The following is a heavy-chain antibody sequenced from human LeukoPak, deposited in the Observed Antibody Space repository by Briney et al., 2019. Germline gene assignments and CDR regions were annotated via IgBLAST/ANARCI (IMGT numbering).Heavy chain of an antibody. Sequence: ASVKVSCKASGYTFTSYYTHWVRQAPGQGLEWMGIINPSGGSTSYAQKFQGRVTMTRDTSTSTVYMELSSLRSEDTAVYYCARETYYYDSSGPGAGMDVWGQGTTVTVSS. CDR3: ARETYYYDSSGPGAGMDV. D-gene: IGHD3-22*01. J-gene: IGHJ6*02. CDR2: INPSGGST. CDR1: GYTFTSYY. V-gene: IGHV1-46*01.